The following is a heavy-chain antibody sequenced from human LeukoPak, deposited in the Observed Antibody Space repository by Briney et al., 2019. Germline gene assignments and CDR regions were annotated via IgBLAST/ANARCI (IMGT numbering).Heavy chain of an antibody. J-gene: IGHJ3*02. Sequence: PGGSLRLSCAASGFTFSSYEMNWVRQAPGKGLEWVSYISTRGTTIYYADSLKGRFTISRDNAKNSLYLQMNSLRAEDTAVYYCARSFYDFLNGPYEEAFDMWGQGTMVTVSS. CDR3: ARSFYDFLNGPYEEAFDM. CDR2: ISTRGTTI. V-gene: IGHV3-48*03. CDR1: GFTFSSYE. D-gene: IGHD3-3*01.